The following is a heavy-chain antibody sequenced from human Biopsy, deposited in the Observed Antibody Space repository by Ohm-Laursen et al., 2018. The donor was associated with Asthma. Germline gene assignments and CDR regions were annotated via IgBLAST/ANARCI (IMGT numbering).Heavy chain of an antibody. CDR1: GFTFRIYD. V-gene: IGHV3-30*03. D-gene: IGHD4-23*01. J-gene: IGHJ3*02. Sequence: SLRLSCAASGFTFRIYDIHWVRQAPGKGLEWGAVISYDGGNKFYGDSVKGRFTLSRDNSRNTFYFQMNSLRVEDTAIYYCARTHERWTSIQDDALDIWGQGTMVIVSS. CDR3: ARTHERWTSIQDDALDI. CDR2: ISYDGGNK.